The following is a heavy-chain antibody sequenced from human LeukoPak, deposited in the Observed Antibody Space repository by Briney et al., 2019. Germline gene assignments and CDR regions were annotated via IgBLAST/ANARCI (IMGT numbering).Heavy chain of an antibody. D-gene: IGHD1-1*01. V-gene: IGHV3-23*01. CDR1: GLTVSSNC. J-gene: IGHJ4*02. Sequence: GGSLRLSCAASGLTVSSNCMSWVRQAPGQGLEWVSGIRHSDGRTYYADSVRGRFTISSDIFKNTLYLQMNGLRADDTALYYCAKGLERESRLDSWGQGTLVTVSS. CDR2: IRHSDGRT. CDR3: AKGLERESRLDS.